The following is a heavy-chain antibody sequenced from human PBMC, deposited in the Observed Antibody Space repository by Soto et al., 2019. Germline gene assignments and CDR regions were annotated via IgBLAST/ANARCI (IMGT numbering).Heavy chain of an antibody. V-gene: IGHV4-59*08. CDR3: ARPRGTTPAVWYFDL. CDR2: VYHSGKT. CDR1: GVYISSHY. J-gene: IGHJ2*01. Sequence: QVQLQESGPGLVKPSETLSLTCSVSGVYISSHYWSWIRQPPGKGLEWIGYVYHSGKTDSNPSLKSRSTISMDTSKNQVSLSLTSVTAADTAVYYCARPRGTTPAVWYFDLWGRGTLVTVSS. D-gene: IGHD1-26*01.